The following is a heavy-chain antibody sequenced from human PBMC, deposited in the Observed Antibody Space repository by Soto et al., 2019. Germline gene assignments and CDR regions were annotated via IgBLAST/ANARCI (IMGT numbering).Heavy chain of an antibody. CDR2: ISYDGSNK. J-gene: IGHJ4*02. D-gene: IGHD2-2*01. CDR3: ERGPIGYCISTSCWHWNPDPDY. V-gene: IGHV3-30-3*01. Sequence: GGSLRLSCAASGFTFSSYAMHWVRQVPGKGLEWVAVISYDGSNKYYADSVKGRFTISRDNSKNTVYRQMNSLRAEDTAVYYCERGPIGYCISTSCWHWNPDPDYWGQGT. CDR1: GFTFSSYA.